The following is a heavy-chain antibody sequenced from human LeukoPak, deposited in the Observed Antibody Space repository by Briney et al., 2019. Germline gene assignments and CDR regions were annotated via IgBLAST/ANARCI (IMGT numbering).Heavy chain of an antibody. CDR1: GFTSIAYA. V-gene: IGHV3-23*01. J-gene: IGHJ6*02. CDR2: ISGGGVTT. CDR3: AKIRFLEWLLTPRDYGMDV. D-gene: IGHD3-3*01. Sequence: PGGSLRLSCVGSGFTSIAYALTWARQAPGKGLEWVSGISGGGVTTYYADSVKGRFTISRDNAKNSLYLQMNSLRDEDTAVYYCAKIRFLEWLLTPRDYGMDVWGQGTTVTVSS.